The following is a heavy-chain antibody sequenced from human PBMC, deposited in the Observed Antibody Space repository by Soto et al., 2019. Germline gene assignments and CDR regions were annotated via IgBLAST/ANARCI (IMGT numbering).Heavy chain of an antibody. Sequence: QVHLVESGGGVVQPGRSLRLSCAASGFSFSTYGMHWVRQAPGKGLEWVAFISNDGSNKYYADSVKGRFTISRDNSKNTIYLQINSLCAEDTAVYSCAHGFGNYWAFDYWGQGTLVTVSS. V-gene: IGHV3-30*03. J-gene: IGHJ4*02. D-gene: IGHD1-7*01. CDR1: GFSFSTYG. CDR3: AHGFGNYWAFDY. CDR2: ISNDGSNK.